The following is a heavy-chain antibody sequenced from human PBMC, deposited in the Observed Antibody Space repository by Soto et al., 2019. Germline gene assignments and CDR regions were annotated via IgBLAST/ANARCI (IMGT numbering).Heavy chain of an antibody. J-gene: IGHJ6*03. Sequence: SETLSLTCTVSGGSINSSSYYWGWIRQPPGKGLEWIGSIYYSGSTYYNPSLKSRVTISVDTSKNQFSLKLSSVTAADTAVYYCARLGDYCSGGSCYPRGYYYYMDVWGKGTTVTVSS. V-gene: IGHV4-39*01. D-gene: IGHD2-15*01. CDR2: IYYSGST. CDR1: GGSINSSSYY. CDR3: ARLGDYCSGGSCYPRGYYYYMDV.